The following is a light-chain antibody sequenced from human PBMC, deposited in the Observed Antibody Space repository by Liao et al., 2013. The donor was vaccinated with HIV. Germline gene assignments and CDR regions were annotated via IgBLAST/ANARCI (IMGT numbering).Light chain of an antibody. Sequence: SLELAQPPSVSVSPGQTASITCSGDKLGDKYLHWYQQKPGQPPMLVLYQDTKRPSGIPERFSGSNSRNTATLTIRGTQVMDEADYYCQAWDSGTAVFGGGTKLTVL. CDR3: QAWDSGTAV. CDR2: QDT. J-gene: IGLJ3*02. V-gene: IGLV3-1*01. CDR1: KLGDKY.